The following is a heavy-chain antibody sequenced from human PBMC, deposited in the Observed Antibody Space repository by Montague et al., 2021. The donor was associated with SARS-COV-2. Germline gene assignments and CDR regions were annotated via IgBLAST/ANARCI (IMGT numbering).Heavy chain of an antibody. J-gene: IGHJ5*02. D-gene: IGHD1-20*01. CDR3: ARTEYNWNDWFDP. V-gene: IGHV4-59*13. CDR1: GGSISRYY. CDR2: IFHSGIT. Sequence: SETLSLTCSVSGGSISRYYWRWIRQSPGKGLEWIGYIFHSGITDYNPSLKSRVTISVDMSKNQFSLQLNSVTAADSAVYYCARTEYNWNDWFDPWGQGTLVTVSS.